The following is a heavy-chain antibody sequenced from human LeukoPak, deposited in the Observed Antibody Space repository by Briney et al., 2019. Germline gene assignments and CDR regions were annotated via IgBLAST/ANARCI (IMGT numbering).Heavy chain of an antibody. CDR3: TRGVLLQGRGAFDI. V-gene: IGHV1-2*02. Sequence: ASVKVSCKASGYTFTGYYMHWVRQAPGQGLEWMGWINPNSGGTNYARKFQGRVTMTRDTSISTAYMELSRLRSDDTAVYYCTRGVLLQGRGAFDIWGQGTMVTVSS. J-gene: IGHJ3*02. CDR2: INPNSGGT. CDR1: GYTFTGYY. D-gene: IGHD2-15*01.